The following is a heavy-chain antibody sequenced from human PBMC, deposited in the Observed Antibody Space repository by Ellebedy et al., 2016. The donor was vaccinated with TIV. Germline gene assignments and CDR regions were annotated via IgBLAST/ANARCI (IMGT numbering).Heavy chain of an antibody. CDR2: INYSGGT. J-gene: IGHJ4*02. CDR3: AAPYRYCTTTHCPQAFEH. CDR1: GASFDGYY. D-gene: IGHD2-8*01. Sequence: MPSETLSLTCAVYGASFDGYYWTWIRQPPGKGLEWLGDINYSGGTSYNPSLKSRVTISRDTSRNQFSLKLRSVTAADTAVYYCAAPYRYCTTTHCPQAFEHWGQGTLVTVSS. V-gene: IGHV4-34*01.